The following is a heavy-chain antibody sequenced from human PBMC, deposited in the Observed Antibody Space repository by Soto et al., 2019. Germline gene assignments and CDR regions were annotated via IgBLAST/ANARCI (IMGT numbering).Heavy chain of an antibody. CDR2: IYYSGSS. CDR3: ARMGPRYCSTTSCYFDY. J-gene: IGHJ4*02. D-gene: IGHD2-2*01. CDR1: GGSISSSSYY. Sequence: SETLSLTCTVSGGSISSSSYYWGWIRQPPGKGLEWIGYIYYSGSSNYNPSLKSRVTISLDTSKNQFSLKLSSVTAADTAVYYCARMGPRYCSTTSCYFDYWGQGTLVTVSS. V-gene: IGHV4-61*05.